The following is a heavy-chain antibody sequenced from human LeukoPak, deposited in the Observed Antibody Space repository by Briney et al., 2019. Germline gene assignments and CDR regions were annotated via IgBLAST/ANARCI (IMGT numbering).Heavy chain of an antibody. D-gene: IGHD3-10*01. V-gene: IGHV4-4*07. CDR2: IYTSGNT. CDR1: GGSISSYY. J-gene: IGHJ3*02. Sequence: SETLSLTCTVSGGSISSYYWSWIRQPAGKGLEWIGRIYTSGNTNYNPSLKSRVTMSVDTSKNQFSLKLSSVTAADTAVYYCARGGETRTRNAFDIWGQGTVVTVSS. CDR3: ARGGETRTRNAFDI.